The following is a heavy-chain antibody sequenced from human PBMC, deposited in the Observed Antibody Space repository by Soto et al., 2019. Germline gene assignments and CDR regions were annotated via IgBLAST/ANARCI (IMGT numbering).Heavy chain of an antibody. Sequence: PSETLALTCTVSGGSISSGGYYWSWTRQHPGKGLEWIGYIYYSGSTYYNPSLKSRVTISVETSKNQFSLKLSYVTAADTAVYYCARARITIFGVVTQGNWFAPCGQGTLVTVSS. CDR2: IYYSGST. V-gene: IGHV4-31*03. CDR3: ARARITIFGVVTQGNWFAP. J-gene: IGHJ5*02. CDR1: GGSISSGGYY. D-gene: IGHD3-3*01.